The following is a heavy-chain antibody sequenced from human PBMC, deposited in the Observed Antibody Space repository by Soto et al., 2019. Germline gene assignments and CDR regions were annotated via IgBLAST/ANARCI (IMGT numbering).Heavy chain of an antibody. Sequence: GGSLRLSCAASGFTFSSYAMSWVRQAPGKGLVWVSGISGNGSSTCYADSGKGRFTISRDNAKNTLYLQMNSLRAEDTAVYYCARVDLEYSSSSYYFDYWGQGTLVTVSS. CDR2: ISGNGSST. J-gene: IGHJ4*02. V-gene: IGHV3-74*01. CDR3: ARVDLEYSSSSYYFDY. D-gene: IGHD6-6*01. CDR1: GFTFSSYA.